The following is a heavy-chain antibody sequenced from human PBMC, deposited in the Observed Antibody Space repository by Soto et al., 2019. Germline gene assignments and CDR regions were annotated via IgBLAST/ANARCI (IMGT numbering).Heavy chain of an antibody. CDR2: IYYRGST. V-gene: IGHV4-30-4*01. CDR3: AILKGNYYGSGSYQD. J-gene: IGHJ4*02. Sequence: QVQLQESGPGLVKPSQTLSLTCTVSGGSISSGDYYWSWIRQPPGKGLEWIGYIYYRGSTYYNPSLKGPVTISVDPSKYHFSLKRRYVTAADTAVYYCAILKGNYYGSGSYQDWGQGTLVTVSS. CDR1: GGSISSGDYY. D-gene: IGHD3-10*01.